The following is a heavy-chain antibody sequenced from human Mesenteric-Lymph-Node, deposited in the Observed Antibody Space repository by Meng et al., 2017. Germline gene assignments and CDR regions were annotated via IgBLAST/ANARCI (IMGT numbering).Heavy chain of an antibody. CDR3: ARVPTVNDAFDI. V-gene: IGHV4-34*01. J-gene: IGHJ3*02. D-gene: IGHD4-17*01. CDR2: INHSGST. CDR1: GGSFSGYY. Sequence: SETLSLTCAVHGGSFSGYYWSWIRQPPGKGLEWIGEINHSGSTNYNPSLKSRVTISVDTSKNQFSLKLSSVTAADTAVYYCARVPTVNDAFDIWGQGTMVTVSS.